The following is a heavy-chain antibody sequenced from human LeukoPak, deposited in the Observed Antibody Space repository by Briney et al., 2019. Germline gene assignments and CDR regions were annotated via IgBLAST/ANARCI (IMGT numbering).Heavy chain of an antibody. D-gene: IGHD2-15*01. Sequence: GESLKISCKGSGYSFSNYYIDWVRQMPGKGLEWMGVMYPGGSDIRYSPSFQGQVTISADKSIDTAYLQWSSLKASDSAMYHCASRTGSCYPFDSWGQGTLVTVSS. CDR2: MYPGGSDI. J-gene: IGHJ4*02. CDR1: GYSFSNYY. CDR3: ASRTGSCYPFDS. V-gene: IGHV5-51*01.